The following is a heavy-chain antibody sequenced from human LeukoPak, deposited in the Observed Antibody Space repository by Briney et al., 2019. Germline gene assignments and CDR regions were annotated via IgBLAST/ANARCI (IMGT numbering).Heavy chain of an antibody. CDR3: ARTTDYYDSSFDY. CDR1: GFTFRSYS. J-gene: IGHJ4*02. D-gene: IGHD3-22*01. Sequence: PGGSLRLSCAASGFTFRSYSMNWVRQAPGKGLEWVSSISSSSSYIYHADSVKGRFTISRDNAKNSLYLQMNSLRAEDTAVYYCARTTDYYDSSFDYWGQGTLVTVSS. V-gene: IGHV3-21*01. CDR2: ISSSSSYI.